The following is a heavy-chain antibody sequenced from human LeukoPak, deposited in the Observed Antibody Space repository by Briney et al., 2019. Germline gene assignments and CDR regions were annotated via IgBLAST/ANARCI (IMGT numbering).Heavy chain of an antibody. CDR3: AKGPFGSGSYHFDY. V-gene: IGHV3-21*04. CDR2: ISSSSSYI. Sequence: GGSLRLSCAASGFTFSSHSMNWVRQAPGKGLEWVSSISSSSSYIYYADSVKGRFTISRDNFKNTLYLQMNSLRAEDTAVYYCAKGPFGSGSYHFDYWGQGTLVTVSS. CDR1: GFTFSSHS. J-gene: IGHJ4*02. D-gene: IGHD1-26*01.